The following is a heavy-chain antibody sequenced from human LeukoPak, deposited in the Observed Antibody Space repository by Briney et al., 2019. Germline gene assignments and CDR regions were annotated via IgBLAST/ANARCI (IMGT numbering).Heavy chain of an antibody. J-gene: IGHJ3*02. CDR3: AKDLTYYYDSSGYYWDAFDI. V-gene: IGHV3-23*01. CDR2: ISPNGVIT. CDR1: GFTFSSHG. Sequence: PGGSLRLSCAASGFTFSSHGMNWVRQAPGKGLEWVSGISPNGVITYYADSVKGRFTISRDNSKGTVYLQMNSLRPEDTAVYYCAKDLTYYYDSSGYYWDAFDIWGQGTMVTVSS. D-gene: IGHD3-22*01.